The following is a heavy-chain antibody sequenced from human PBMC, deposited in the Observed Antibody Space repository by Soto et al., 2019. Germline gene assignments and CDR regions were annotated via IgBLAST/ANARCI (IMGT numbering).Heavy chain of an antibody. Sequence: PGGSLGLSCAASGFTFSDYYMSWIRQAPGKGLEWVSYISSSSSYTNYADSVKGRFTISRDNAKNSLYLQMNSLRAEDTAVYYCARDREWEWELLRSNYYYGMDVWGQGTTVTVSS. J-gene: IGHJ6*02. CDR2: ISSSSSYT. CDR1: GFTFSDYY. CDR3: ARDREWEWELLRSNYYYGMDV. D-gene: IGHD1-26*01. V-gene: IGHV3-11*06.